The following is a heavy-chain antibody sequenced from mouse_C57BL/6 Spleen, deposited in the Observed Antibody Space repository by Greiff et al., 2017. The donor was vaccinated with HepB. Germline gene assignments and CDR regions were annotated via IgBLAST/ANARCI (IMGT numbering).Heavy chain of an antibody. V-gene: IGHV1-52*01. CDR3: ARGGGKGAWFAY. D-gene: IGHD2-1*01. CDR2: IDPSDSET. CDR1: GYTFTSYW. Sequence: QVQLQQPGAELVRPGSSVKLSCKASGYTFTSYWMHWVKQRPIQGLEWIGNIDPSDSETHYNQKFKDKATLTVDKSSSTAYMQLSSLTSEDSAVYYCARGGGKGAWFAYWGQGTLVTVSA. J-gene: IGHJ3*01.